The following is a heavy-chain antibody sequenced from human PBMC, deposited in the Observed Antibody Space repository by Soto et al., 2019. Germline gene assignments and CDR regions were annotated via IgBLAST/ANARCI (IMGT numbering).Heavy chain of an antibody. Sequence: ASVKVSCKASVYTFTSSGISWVRQAPGQGLEWMGWISVYNGNTNYAQKLQGRVTMTTDTSTSTAYMELRSLRSDDTAVYYCARESGYYTSYGMDVWGQGTTVTVSS. J-gene: IGHJ6*02. CDR2: ISVYNGNT. CDR1: VYTFTSSG. CDR3: ARESGYYTSYGMDV. D-gene: IGHD3-3*01. V-gene: IGHV1-18*01.